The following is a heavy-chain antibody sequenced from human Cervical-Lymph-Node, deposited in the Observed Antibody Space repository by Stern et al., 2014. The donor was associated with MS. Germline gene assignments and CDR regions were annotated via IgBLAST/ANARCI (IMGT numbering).Heavy chain of an antibody. J-gene: IGHJ4*02. CDR3: ARSAGSSWDNFDY. V-gene: IGHV3-23*04. CDR2: ISGGGGGT. CDR1: GFTFSSYA. D-gene: IGHD6-13*01. Sequence: VQLVESGGGLVQPGGSLRLSCAASGFTFSSYAMSWVRQAPGQGLEWVSAISGGGGGTYYADSVKGRFTISRDNSKNTLYLQMNSLRAEDTAVYYCARSAGSSWDNFDYWGQGTLGTGAS.